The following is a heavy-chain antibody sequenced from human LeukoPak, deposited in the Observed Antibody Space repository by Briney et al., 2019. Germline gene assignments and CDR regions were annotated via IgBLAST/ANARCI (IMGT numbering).Heavy chain of an antibody. CDR3: AHPTGNGWFYFPY. V-gene: IGHV3-23*01. D-gene: IGHD1-1*01. CDR2: IGGDGDST. J-gene: IGHJ4*02. CDR1: GIIVRNYA. Sequence: PGGSLRLSCAASGIIVRNYAMASVRQAPGKGLEWVSAIGGDGDSTNYADSVRGRFTLSRDSSKNILYLQMNSLRVEDTAVYYCAHPTGNGWFYFPYWGQGTLVTVSS.